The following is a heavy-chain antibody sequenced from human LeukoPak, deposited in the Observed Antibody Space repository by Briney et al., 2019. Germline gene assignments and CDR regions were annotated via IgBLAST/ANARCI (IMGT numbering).Heavy chain of an antibody. CDR3: ARGTHITLVRGALDY. CDR1: GFTFSSYE. J-gene: IGHJ4*02. Sequence: GGSLRLSCAASGFTFSSYEMNWVRQAPGKGLEWVSYISSSGSTIYYADSVKGRFTISRDNARNSLYLQMNSLRAEDTAVYYCARGTHITLVRGALDYWGQGTLVTVSS. D-gene: IGHD3-10*01. CDR2: ISSSGSTI. V-gene: IGHV3-48*03.